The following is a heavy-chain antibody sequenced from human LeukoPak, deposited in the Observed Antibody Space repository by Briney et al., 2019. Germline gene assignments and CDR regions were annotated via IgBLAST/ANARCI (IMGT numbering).Heavy chain of an antibody. CDR2: INPNSGGT. J-gene: IGHJ5*02. D-gene: IGHD3-3*01. Sequence: ASVKVSCKASGYTFTGYYMHWVRQAPGQGLEWMGWINPNSGGTNYAQDFHGRVTMTRDTSISTAYMELSRLRSDDTAAYYCARGTTAVDTIPWGQGTLVTVSS. V-gene: IGHV1-2*02. CDR1: GYTFTGYY. CDR3: ARGTTAVDTIP.